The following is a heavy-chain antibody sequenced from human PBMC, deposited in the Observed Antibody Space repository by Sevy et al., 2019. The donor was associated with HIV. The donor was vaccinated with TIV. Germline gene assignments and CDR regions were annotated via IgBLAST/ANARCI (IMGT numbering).Heavy chain of an antibody. J-gene: IGHJ4*01. D-gene: IGHD3-3*01. Sequence: GGSLRLSCAASGCGLNGNAMSWVRQAPGKGLEWVAAIHGGDDTTHYGDSVKGRFTISRDSFKNILYLQMDSLRVEDTDVYYCAKDILGWAFDYWCHGTLVTVSS. CDR3: AKDILGWAFDY. V-gene: IGHV3-23*01. CDR2: IHGGDDTT. CDR1: GCGLNGNA.